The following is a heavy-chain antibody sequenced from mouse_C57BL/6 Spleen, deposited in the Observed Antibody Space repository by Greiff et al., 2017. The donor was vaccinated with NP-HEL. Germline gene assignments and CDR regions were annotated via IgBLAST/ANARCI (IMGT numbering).Heavy chain of an antibody. CDR1: GFNIKDYY. J-gene: IGHJ1*03. V-gene: IGHV14-1*01. CDR3: TYYYGSSPWYFDV. D-gene: IGHD1-1*01. CDR2: IDPEDGDT. Sequence: EVHLVESGAELVRPGASVKLSCTASGFNIKDYYMHWVKQRPEQGLEWIGRIDPEDGDTEYAPKFQGKATMTADTSSNTAYLQLSSLTSEDTAVYYCTYYYGSSPWYFDVWGTGTTVTVSS.